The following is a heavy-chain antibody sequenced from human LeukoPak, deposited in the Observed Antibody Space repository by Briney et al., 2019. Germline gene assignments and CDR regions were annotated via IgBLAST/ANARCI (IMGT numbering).Heavy chain of an antibody. CDR2: IKHDGSEK. CDR1: GFTFSTYW. J-gene: IGHJ4*02. D-gene: IGHD3-10*02. Sequence: HPGGSLRLSCAASGFTFSTYWMNWVRQAPGKGLEWVANIKHDGSEKYYVDSVMGRFTISRDDAKNSLYLQMNSLRAEDTAVYYCAREKMLPWGQGTLVTVSS. CDR3: AREKMLP. V-gene: IGHV3-7*01.